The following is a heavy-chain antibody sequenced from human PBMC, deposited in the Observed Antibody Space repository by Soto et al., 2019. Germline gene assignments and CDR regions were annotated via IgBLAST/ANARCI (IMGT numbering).Heavy chain of an antibody. Sequence: SETLSLTCSVSAGSLESGHYFWNWIRQPPGKGLEWIGNISYSGGSYPNPALKSRVTISLDTFNNQFSLTLTSVTAADTAMYYCARSTCSRDSRSYHFNNLDPWVLGTLVPVSS. CDR3: ARSTCSRDSRSYHFNNLDP. CDR1: AGSLESGHYF. D-gene: IGHD3-16*02. V-gene: IGHV4-61*01. CDR2: ISYSGGS. J-gene: IGHJ5*02.